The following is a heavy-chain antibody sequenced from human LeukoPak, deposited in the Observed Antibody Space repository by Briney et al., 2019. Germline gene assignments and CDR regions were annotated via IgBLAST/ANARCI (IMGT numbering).Heavy chain of an antibody. CDR3: ATETIGRHYDY. J-gene: IGHJ4*02. CDR1: GFTFSNYW. D-gene: IGHD1-14*01. V-gene: IGHV3-21*01. CDR2: IGPTGTDR. Sequence: PGGSLRLSCVGSGFTFSNYWMNWVRQAPGKGLEWVSSIGPTGTDRYYADSVRGRFTISRDNAKNSMYLQMDSLRDEDTAVYYCATETIGRHYDYWGQGTLLTVSS.